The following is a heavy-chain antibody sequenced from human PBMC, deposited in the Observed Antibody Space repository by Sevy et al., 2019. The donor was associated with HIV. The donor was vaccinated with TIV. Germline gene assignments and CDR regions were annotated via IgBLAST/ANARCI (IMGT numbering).Heavy chain of an antibody. D-gene: IGHD7-27*01. CDR1: GGSLNTYG. CDR3: GRDNWGSIDN. J-gene: IGHJ4*02. V-gene: IGHV4-59*01. Sequence: SETLSLTCTVSGGSLNTYGWSWIRQPPGKGLEWIGYAYYNGGTNYNPSLKSRLTILVGTSERQFSLQLSSVTPADTDVYYCGRDNWGSIDNWGQGVLVTVSS. CDR2: AYYNGGT.